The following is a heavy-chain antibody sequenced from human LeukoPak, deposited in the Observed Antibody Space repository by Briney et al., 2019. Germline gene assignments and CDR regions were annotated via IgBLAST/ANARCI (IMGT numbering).Heavy chain of an antibody. D-gene: IGHD2-8*01. CDR3: ARGRASATKKNWFDP. CDR1: GGPFSGYY. J-gene: IGHJ5*02. Sequence: SETLSLTCAVYGGPFSGYYWSWIRQPRGKGLEWMGEINHSGSSNYNPSLKSRVTISVDTSKNQFSLKLSSVTAADTAVYYCARGRASATKKNWFDPWGQGTLVTVSS. CDR2: INHSGSS. V-gene: IGHV4-34*01.